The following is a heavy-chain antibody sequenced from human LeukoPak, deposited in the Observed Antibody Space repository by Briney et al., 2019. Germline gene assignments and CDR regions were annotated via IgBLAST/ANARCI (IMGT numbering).Heavy chain of an antibody. CDR2: IVVGSGNT. CDR1: GFTFTKSA. Sequence: ASVKVSCKASGFTFTKSAVHWVRQARGQRRECIGWIVVGSGNTDYAQKFQERVTITRDMSTSTAYMELNSLTSEDTAIYYCAADPAGFGAFDIWGHGTIVTVSS. CDR3: AADPAGFGAFDI. J-gene: IGHJ3*02. V-gene: IGHV1-58*01. D-gene: IGHD3-16*01.